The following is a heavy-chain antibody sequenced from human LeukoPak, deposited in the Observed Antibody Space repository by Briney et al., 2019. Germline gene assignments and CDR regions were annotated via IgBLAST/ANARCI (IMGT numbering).Heavy chain of an antibody. J-gene: IGHJ1*01. V-gene: IGHV4-30-4*01. D-gene: IGHD3-10*01. CDR3: ARAGDSDTYYCPFQH. Sequence: SQTLSLTCTVSGGSISSGDYYWSWIRQPPGKGLEWIGYIYYSGSTYYNPSLKSRVTISVDTSKNQFSLKLSSVTAADTAVYYCARAGDSDTYYCPFQHWGQGTLVTVSS. CDR2: IYYSGST. CDR1: GGSISSGDYY.